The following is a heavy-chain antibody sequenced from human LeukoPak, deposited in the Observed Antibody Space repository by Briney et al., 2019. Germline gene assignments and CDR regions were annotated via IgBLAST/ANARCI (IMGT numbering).Heavy chain of an antibody. CDR1: GASISRPYW. Sequence: PSETLSLTCAVSGASISRPYWWSWVRQPPGRGLEWIGEISHSGNTHYNPSLKSRITISVDKSKNQVSLKLNSVTAADTAMYFCARDGGSDQYYFDNRGQGTLVTVSS. CDR2: ISHSGNT. V-gene: IGHV4-4*02. D-gene: IGHD6-19*01. CDR3: ARDGGSDQYYFDN. J-gene: IGHJ4*02.